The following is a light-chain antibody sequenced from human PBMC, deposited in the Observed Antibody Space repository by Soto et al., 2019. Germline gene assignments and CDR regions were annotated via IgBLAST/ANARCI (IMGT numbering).Light chain of an antibody. CDR3: CALRI. V-gene: IGLV2-11*01. CDR2: DVS. CDR1: SSDVGGYNS. J-gene: IGLJ2*01. Sequence: QSALTQPRSVSGSPGQSVTISCTGTSSDVGGYNSVSWYQQLPGKAPKFLIYDVSKRPSGVPDRCSGSRSGNTASLTISGLQAEYEADYYCCALRIFGGGTKLTVL.